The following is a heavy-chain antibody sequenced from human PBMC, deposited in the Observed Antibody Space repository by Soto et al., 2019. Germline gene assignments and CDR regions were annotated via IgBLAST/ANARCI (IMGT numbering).Heavy chain of an antibody. V-gene: IGHV6-1*01. CDR2: TYYRSKWYN. CDR1: GDSVSSSSVT. J-gene: IGHJ5*01. CDR3: VRLIGNSWLDF. D-gene: IGHD1-26*01. Sequence: QVQLQQSEPGLVKPSQTLSLTCAISGDSVSSSSVTWNWIRQSPSRGLEWLGRTYYRSKWYNDYVEFVKSRITINPDTSKNQFSLHLNSVTPEDAAVYYCVRLIGNSWLDFWGQGTLVTVSS.